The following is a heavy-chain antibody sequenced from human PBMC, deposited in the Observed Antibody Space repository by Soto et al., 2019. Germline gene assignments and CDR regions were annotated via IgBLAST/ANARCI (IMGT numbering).Heavy chain of an antibody. CDR1: GGTFSSYA. V-gene: IGHV1-69*13. Sequence: SVKVSCKASGGTFSSYAISWVRQAPGQGLEWMGGIVPIFGTANYAQKFQGRVTITADESTSTAYMELSSLRSEDTAVYYCARVVVIFGIAARISHYGMDVWGQGTTVTVSS. CDR3: ARVVVIFGIAARISHYGMDV. CDR2: IVPIFGTA. J-gene: IGHJ6*02. D-gene: IGHD6-6*01.